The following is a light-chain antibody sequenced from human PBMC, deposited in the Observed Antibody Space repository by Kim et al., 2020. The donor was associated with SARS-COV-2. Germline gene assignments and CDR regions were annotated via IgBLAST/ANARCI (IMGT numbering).Light chain of an antibody. Sequence: SASVGDRVTITCRARQGISSALAWYQQKPGKAPKLLIYAASILESGVPSRFSGSGSGTDFTPTISILQPEYFATYYCQQFNYLITFGQGTRLEIK. CDR2: AAS. CDR1: QGISSA. V-gene: IGKV1-13*02. CDR3: QQFNYLIT. J-gene: IGKJ5*01.